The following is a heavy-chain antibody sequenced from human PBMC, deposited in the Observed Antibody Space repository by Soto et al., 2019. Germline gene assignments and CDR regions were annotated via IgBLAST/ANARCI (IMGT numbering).Heavy chain of an antibody. Sequence: GGSLRLSCAASGFTFDEYAMHWVRQAPGKGLEWVSGISWNGGNVGSADSVKGRFTISRDNAKNSLYLQMNSLRAEDTALYYCAKGHSEWLRSQVDSWGQGTLVTVSS. CDR2: ISWNGGNV. CDR3: AKGHSEWLRSQVDS. D-gene: IGHD5-12*01. CDR1: GFTFDEYA. J-gene: IGHJ4*02. V-gene: IGHV3-9*01.